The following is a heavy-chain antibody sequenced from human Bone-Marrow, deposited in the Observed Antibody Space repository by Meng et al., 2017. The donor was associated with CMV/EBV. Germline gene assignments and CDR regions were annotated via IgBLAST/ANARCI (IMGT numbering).Heavy chain of an antibody. D-gene: IGHD5-12*01. CDR1: GYTFTTYD. V-gene: IGHV1-2*02. CDR2: INPDSGGT. CDR3: ASRGYDSPLDY. Sequence: ASVKVSCKASGYTFTTYDINWVRQATGQGLEWMGWINPDSGGTNSAQKFQGRVTMTRDTSISTAYMELSMLRSDDTAVYYCASRGYDSPLDYSGQGTLVTASS. J-gene: IGHJ4*02.